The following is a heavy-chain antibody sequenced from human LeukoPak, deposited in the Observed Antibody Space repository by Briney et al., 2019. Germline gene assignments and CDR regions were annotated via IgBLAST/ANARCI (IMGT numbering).Heavy chain of an antibody. D-gene: IGHD3-22*01. CDR3: ARDPGGRYYDSSGYFDY. V-gene: IGHV4-59*01. J-gene: IGHJ4*02. CDR2: IYYSGST. CDR1: GGSISSYY. Sequence: SETLSLTCTVSGGSISSYYWSWIRQPPGKGLEWIGYIYYSGSTNYNPSLKSRVTISVDTSKNQFSLKLSSVTAADTAVYYCARDPGGRYYDSSGYFDYWGQGTLVTVSS.